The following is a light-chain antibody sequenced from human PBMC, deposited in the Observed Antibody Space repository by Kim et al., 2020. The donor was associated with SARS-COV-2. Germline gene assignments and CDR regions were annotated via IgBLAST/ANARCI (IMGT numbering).Light chain of an antibody. CDR2: AAS. J-gene: IGKJ4*01. CDR3: QQSYSTQFT. Sequence: DIQMTQSPFSLSASVGDRVTITCRASQSISSYLNWYQQKPGKAPKLLIYAASSLQSGVPSRFSGSGSGTDFTLTISSLQPEDFATYYCQQSYSTQFTFGGGTKVEI. V-gene: IGKV1-39*01. CDR1: QSISSY.